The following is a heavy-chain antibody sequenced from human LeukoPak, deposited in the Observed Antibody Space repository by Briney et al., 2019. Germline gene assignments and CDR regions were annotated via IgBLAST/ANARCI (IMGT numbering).Heavy chain of an antibody. J-gene: IGHJ4*02. CDR3: ARLTRRGYGDYVSLFDY. CDR1: GFNVSNNY. CDR2: IYSSGST. Sequence: GGSLRLSCAASGFNVSNNYMTWVRQAPGKGLEWVSLIYSSGSTYYADSVKGRFTISRDNSKNTLYLQVNSLRAEDTAVYYCARLTRRGYGDYVSLFDYWGQGTLVTVSS. D-gene: IGHD4-17*01. V-gene: IGHV3-53*01.